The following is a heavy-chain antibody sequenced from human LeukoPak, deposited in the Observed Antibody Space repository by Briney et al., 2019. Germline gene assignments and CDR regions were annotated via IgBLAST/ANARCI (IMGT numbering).Heavy chain of an antibody. CDR2: ITASAGTT. V-gene: IGHV3-23*01. CDR1: GFSFDNNA. D-gene: IGHD5-18*01. J-gene: IGHJ4*02. Sequence: GGSLRLSCVGSGFSFDNNAMTWVRQAPGKGLEWVSSITASAGTTDYAASVKGRFAISRDNSKNTLYLQMNSLRADDTAVYYCARSAGAWHGYDYWGQGNLVIVS. CDR3: ARSAGAWHGYDY.